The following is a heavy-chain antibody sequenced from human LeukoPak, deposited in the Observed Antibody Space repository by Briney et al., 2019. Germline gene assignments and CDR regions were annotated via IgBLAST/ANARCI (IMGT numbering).Heavy chain of an antibody. V-gene: IGHV3-23*01. CDR2: ISAGSEDS. Sequence: AGSQRLSCVASGFTFGGYAMSWVRQAPGKGLEWVSSISAGSEDSYYADSVKGRFTISRDNSKSTLYLQVNSLRADDTAVHYCARTIAQYSNTWLYYYYGLDVWGQGTTVTVSS. CDR3: ARTIAQYSNTWLYYYYGLDV. D-gene: IGHD1-7*01. J-gene: IGHJ6*02. CDR1: GFTFGGYA.